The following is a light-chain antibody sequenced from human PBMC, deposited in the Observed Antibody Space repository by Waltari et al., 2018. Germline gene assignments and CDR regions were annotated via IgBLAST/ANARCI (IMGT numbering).Light chain of an antibody. V-gene: IGKV3-11*01. Sequence: EIVLTQSPGTLSLSPGERATLSCRASQNLNSYLAWYQQKPGQAPRLLIYHAVNRATGIPARFSGSGSETDFNLTISSLEPEDFATYYCLQRSRWPTFGQGTKVEIK. CDR3: LQRSRWPT. J-gene: IGKJ1*01. CDR2: HAV. CDR1: QNLNSY.